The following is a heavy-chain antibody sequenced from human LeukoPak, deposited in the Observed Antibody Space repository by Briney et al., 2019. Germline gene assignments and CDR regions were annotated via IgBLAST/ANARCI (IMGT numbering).Heavy chain of an antibody. D-gene: IGHD3-22*01. Sequence: SVKVSCMASGGTFSSYAISWVRQAPGQGLEWMGGIIPIFGTANYAQKFQGRVTITADESTSTAYMELSSLRSEDTAVYYCASSSIRYYYDSSGYYFDYWGQGTLVTVSS. CDR3: ASSSIRYYYDSSGYYFDY. CDR2: IIPIFGTA. V-gene: IGHV1-69*13. CDR1: GGTFSSYA. J-gene: IGHJ4*02.